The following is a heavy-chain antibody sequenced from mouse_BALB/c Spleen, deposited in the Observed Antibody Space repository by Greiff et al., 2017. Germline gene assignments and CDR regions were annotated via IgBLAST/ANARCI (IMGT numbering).Heavy chain of an antibody. Sequence: VQLVESGPGLVAPSQSLSITCTVSGFSLTGYGVNWVRQPPGKGLEWLGMIWGDGSTDYNSALKSRLSISKDNSKSQVFLKMNSLQTDDTARYYCARGDYLYYYAMDYWGQGTSVTVSS. V-gene: IGHV2-6-7*01. J-gene: IGHJ4*01. CDR3: ARGDYLYYYAMDY. CDR2: IWGDGST. D-gene: IGHD2-4*01. CDR1: GFSLTGYG.